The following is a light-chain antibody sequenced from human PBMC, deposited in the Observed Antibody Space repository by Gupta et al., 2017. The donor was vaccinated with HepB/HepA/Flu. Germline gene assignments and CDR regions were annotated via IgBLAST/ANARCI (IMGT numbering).Light chain of an antibody. J-gene: IGKJ3*01. Sequence: DIQMTQSPSSLSASVGDRVTITCQASQGITKYLNWYQQKPGNAPKLLIYDASNLQAGVPPRFSGSGSGTEFTLTINSLRTEDIATYYCQQYDDVPRTFGHGTKVDIK. V-gene: IGKV1-33*01. CDR3: QQYDDVPRT. CDR2: DAS. CDR1: QGITKY.